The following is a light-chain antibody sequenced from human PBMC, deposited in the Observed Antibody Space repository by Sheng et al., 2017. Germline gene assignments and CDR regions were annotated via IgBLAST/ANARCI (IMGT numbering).Light chain of an antibody. V-gene: IGKV1-9*01. Sequence: IQLTQSPSSLSASVGDRVTITCRASQGINSYLAWYQQRPGRVPKLLIHAASILQSGVHIKVNGSGXGTDFTLTISSLQPEDFATYYCQQLTSYPLTFGGGTKVDI. CDR2: AAS. CDR3: QQLTSYPLT. J-gene: IGKJ4*01. CDR1: QGINSY.